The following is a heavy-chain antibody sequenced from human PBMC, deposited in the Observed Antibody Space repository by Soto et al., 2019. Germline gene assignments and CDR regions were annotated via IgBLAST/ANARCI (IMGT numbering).Heavy chain of an antibody. CDR2: IYYTGNS. CDR3: GTVARKSGPDQH. J-gene: IGHJ1*01. V-gene: IGHV4-38-2*02. CDR1: GYSIDSGYY. Sequence: QVHLQSSGPGRVKSAETLFLTCSDSGYSIDSGYYWGWMRQPPGKGLDRLASIYYTGNSYYNPFLKSRVSISVDTSKNQFPLHLTSLTSADTAVYYCGTVARKSGPDQHWGHGTLVNVYS.